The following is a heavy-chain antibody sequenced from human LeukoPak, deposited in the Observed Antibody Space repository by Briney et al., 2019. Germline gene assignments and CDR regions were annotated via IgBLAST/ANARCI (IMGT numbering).Heavy chain of an antibody. CDR1: EFTFSSYW. Sequence: PGGSLRLSCATSEFTFSSYWMSWVRQAPGKGLEWVANIKQDGSEKYYVDSVKGRFTISRDNAKNSLYLQMNSLRAEDTAVYYCAKSGYNRFDYWGQGTLVTASS. V-gene: IGHV3-7*03. CDR2: IKQDGSEK. J-gene: IGHJ4*02. D-gene: IGHD5-24*01. CDR3: AKSGYNRFDY.